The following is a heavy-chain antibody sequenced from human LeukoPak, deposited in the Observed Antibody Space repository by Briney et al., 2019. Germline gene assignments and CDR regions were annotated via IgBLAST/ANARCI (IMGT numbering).Heavy chain of an antibody. V-gene: IGHV4-34*01. D-gene: IGHD3-3*01. CDR3: AREVLSAYYFDY. Sequence: PSETLSLTCAGYGESFSGFYWSWVRQTSGKGLEWIGEINHSGGTNYNPSLKSRVIMSVDTSKNQFSLKLSSVTAADTAVYYCAREVLSAYYFDYWGQGTLVTVSS. CDR1: GESFSGFY. CDR2: INHSGGT. J-gene: IGHJ4*02.